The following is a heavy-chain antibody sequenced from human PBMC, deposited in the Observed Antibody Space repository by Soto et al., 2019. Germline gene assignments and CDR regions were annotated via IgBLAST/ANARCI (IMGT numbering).Heavy chain of an antibody. CDR1: TFTFKKYV. J-gene: IGHJ6*02. D-gene: IGHD3-10*01. CDR2: ITGTGGAT. Sequence: EMQLLDSGGGLVRPGGSLRLSCAASTFTFKKYVMSWVRQSPGKGLEWVSAITGTGGATYYAESVKGRFTVSRDNSNHTLCLQMTTLRVEDTAVYFCATGAPPPPAGYYCLDLWGQGTTVTVS. V-gene: IGHV3-23*01. CDR3: ATGAPPPPAGYYCLDL.